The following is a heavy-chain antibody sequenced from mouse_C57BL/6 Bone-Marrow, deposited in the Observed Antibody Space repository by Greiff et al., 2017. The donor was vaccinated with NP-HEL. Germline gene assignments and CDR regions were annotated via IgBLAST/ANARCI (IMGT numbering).Heavy chain of an antibody. J-gene: IGHJ2*01. CDR3: ARGATMVYFDY. Sequence: QVQLQQSGAELVMPGASVKLSCKASGYTFTSYWMHWVKQRPGQGLEWIGEIDPSDSYTNYNQKFKGKSTLTVDNSSSTAYMQLSSLTSEDSAVYYCARGATMVYFDYWGQGTTLTVSS. D-gene: IGHD2-1*01. CDR1: GYTFTSYW. CDR2: IDPSDSYT. V-gene: IGHV1-69*01.